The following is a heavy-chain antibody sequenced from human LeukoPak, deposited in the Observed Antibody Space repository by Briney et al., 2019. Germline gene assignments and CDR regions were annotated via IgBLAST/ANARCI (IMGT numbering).Heavy chain of an antibody. D-gene: IGHD3-22*01. CDR2: ISTSSSYI. Sequence: GGSLRLSCAASGFTFSSYAMSWVRQAPGKGLEWVSSISTSSSYIYYADSVKGRFTISRDNAKNSLYLQMNSLRAEDTAVYYCARDRATSGYYSDEFDYWGQGTLVTVSS. CDR3: ARDRATSGYYSDEFDY. CDR1: GFTFSSYA. J-gene: IGHJ4*02. V-gene: IGHV3-21*01.